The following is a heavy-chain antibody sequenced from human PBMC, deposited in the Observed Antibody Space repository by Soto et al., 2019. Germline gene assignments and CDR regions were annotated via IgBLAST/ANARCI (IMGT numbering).Heavy chain of an antibody. Sequence: GGSLRLSCAASGFTFEDYAMHWVRQAPGKGLEWVSAISYNSDSRRYADSVKGRFTISRDNVKNTLYLQMNSLRGEDTAFYFCANDGNSDRSYYSRFDYWGQGTLVTVSS. V-gene: IGHV3-9*01. D-gene: IGHD3-22*01. CDR2: ISYNSDSR. CDR1: GFTFEDYA. J-gene: IGHJ4*01. CDR3: ANDGNSDRSYYSRFDY.